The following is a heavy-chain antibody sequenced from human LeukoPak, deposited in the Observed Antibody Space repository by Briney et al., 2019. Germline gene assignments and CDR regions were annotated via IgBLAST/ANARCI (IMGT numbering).Heavy chain of an antibody. CDR1: GGSISSYY. J-gene: IGHJ5*02. CDR2: IYYSGST. CDR3: ARGEGFHWFDP. D-gene: IGHD1-26*01. Sequence: PSETLSLTCTVSGGSISSYYWSWIRQPPGKGLEWIGYIYYSGSTNYNPSLKSRVTIPVDTSKNQFSLKLSSVTAADTAVYYCARGEGFHWFDPWGQGTLVTVSS. V-gene: IGHV4-59*01.